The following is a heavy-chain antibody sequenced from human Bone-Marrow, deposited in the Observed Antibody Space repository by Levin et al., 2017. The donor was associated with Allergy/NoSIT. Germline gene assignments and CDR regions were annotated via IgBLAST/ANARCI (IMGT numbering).Heavy chain of an antibody. CDR2: IIPLVGTT. J-gene: IGHJ3*01. D-gene: IGHD2/OR15-2a*01. CDR3: ARDSIGLIQAWPGAFDV. CDR1: GDSFTRHS. V-gene: IGHV1-69*11. Sequence: ASVKVSCLAPGDSFTRHSISWVRQAPGQGLEWMGRIIPLVGTTNDAQKFQGRVTITADESTRTVHMELSGLRSEGTAMYYCARDSIGLIQAWPGAFDVWGQGTMVTVSS.